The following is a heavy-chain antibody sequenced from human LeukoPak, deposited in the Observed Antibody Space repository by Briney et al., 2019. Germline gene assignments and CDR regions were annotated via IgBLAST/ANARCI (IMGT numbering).Heavy chain of an antibody. CDR3: AERVLGYSNLIFDY. V-gene: IGHV1-69*01. D-gene: IGHD5-18*01. CDR1: GGTFRSYA. J-gene: IGHJ4*02. CDR2: IIPIFGTA. Sequence: SSVKVSCKASGGTFRSYAISWVRQAPGQGLEWMGGIIPIFGTANYAQKFQGRVTITADESTSTAYMELSSLRSEDTAVYYCAERVLGYSNLIFDYWGQGTLVTVSS.